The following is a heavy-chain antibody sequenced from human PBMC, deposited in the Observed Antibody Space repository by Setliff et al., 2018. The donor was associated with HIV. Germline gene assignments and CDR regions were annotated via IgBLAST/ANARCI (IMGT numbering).Heavy chain of an antibody. V-gene: IGHV4-4*02. D-gene: IGHD3-22*01. CDR2: IYHSGST. CDR1: GGSISSSNW. CDR3: ARDGYYYDSSGYYSLFDY. J-gene: IGHJ4*02. Sequence: SETLSLTCAVSGGSISSSNWWSWVRQPPGKGLEWIGEIYHSGSTNYNPSLKSRVTISVDTSKNQFSLKLSSVTAADTAVYYCARDGYYYDSSGYYSLFDYWGQGTLVTVSS.